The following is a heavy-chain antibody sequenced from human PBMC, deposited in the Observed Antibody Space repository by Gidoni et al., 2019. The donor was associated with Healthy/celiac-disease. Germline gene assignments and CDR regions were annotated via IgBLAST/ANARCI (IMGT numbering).Heavy chain of an antibody. V-gene: IGHV3-30-3*01. CDR3: ARDGPLDMVRGGDYYYYGMDV. CDR1: GFTSSRYA. D-gene: IGHD3-10*01. CDR2: ISYDGSNK. J-gene: IGHJ6*02. Sequence: QVQLVESGGGVVQPGRSLRLSCAASGFTSSRYAMHWVRQAPGKGLEWVAVISYDGSNKYYADSVKGRFTISRDNSKNTLYLQMNSLRAEDTAVYYCARDGPLDMVRGGDYYYYGMDVWGQGTTVTVSS.